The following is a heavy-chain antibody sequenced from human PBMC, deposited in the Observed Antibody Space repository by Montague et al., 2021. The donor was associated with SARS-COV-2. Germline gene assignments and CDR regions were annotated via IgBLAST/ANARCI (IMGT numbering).Heavy chain of an antibody. V-gene: IGHV4-59*01. Sequence: SETRSLTCTVSGGSISGFYWSWIRQPPGKGLEWIGYIYYSGSTKYNPSLESRVAVSVDRSKNQVSLKLTSVTAADTAVYYCARLLRSCTNGVCRTYCYHALDVWGQGTTVTVSS. CDR1: GGSISGFY. J-gene: IGHJ6*02. CDR2: IYYSGST. D-gene: IGHD2-8*01. CDR3: ARLLRSCTNGVCRTYCYHALDV.